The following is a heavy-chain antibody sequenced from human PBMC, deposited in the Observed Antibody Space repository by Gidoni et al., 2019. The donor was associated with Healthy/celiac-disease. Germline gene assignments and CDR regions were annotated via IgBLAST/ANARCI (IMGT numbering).Heavy chain of an antibody. CDR2: ISSSSSYI. D-gene: IGHD6-13*01. CDR1: GITFRRYS. V-gene: IGHV3-21*01. J-gene: IGHJ4*02. CDR3: AREDSSSWSSSDY. Sequence: EVQLAESGGGLVKPGGSLSRTCAASGITFRRYSMNWVGQAPGKGLEWVSPISSSSSYIYYADSVKGRFTISRDNAKNSLYLQMNSLRAEDTAVYYCAREDSSSWSSSDYWGQGTLVTVSS.